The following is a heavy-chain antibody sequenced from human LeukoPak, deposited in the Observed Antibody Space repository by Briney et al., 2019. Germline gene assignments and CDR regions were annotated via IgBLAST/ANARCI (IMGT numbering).Heavy chain of an antibody. CDR1: GYTFTSYD. CDR2: MNPNSGNT. V-gene: IGHV1-8*01. Sequence: ASVKVSCKASGYTFTSYDINWVRQATGQGLEWIGWMNPNSGNTGYAQKFQGRVTITRNTSISTAYMELSSLRSEDTAVYYCAGGDSRSCGEFDPWGQGTLVTVSS. D-gene: IGHD6-6*01. J-gene: IGHJ5*02. CDR3: AGGDSRSCGEFDP.